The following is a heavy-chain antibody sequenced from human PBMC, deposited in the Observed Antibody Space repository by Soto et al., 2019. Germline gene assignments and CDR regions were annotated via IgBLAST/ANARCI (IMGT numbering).Heavy chain of an antibody. CDR3: ASRSIPLYGDSYYYYYMDV. J-gene: IGHJ6*03. CDR2: IYYSVST. D-gene: IGHD4-17*01. Sequence: PSETLSLTCTVSGGSISSYYRSWIRQPPGKGLEWIGYIYYSVSTNYNPSLKSRVTISVDTSKNQFSLKLSSVTAADTAVYYCASRSIPLYGDSYYYYYMDVWGKGTTVTVSS. CDR1: GGSISSYY. V-gene: IGHV4-59*08.